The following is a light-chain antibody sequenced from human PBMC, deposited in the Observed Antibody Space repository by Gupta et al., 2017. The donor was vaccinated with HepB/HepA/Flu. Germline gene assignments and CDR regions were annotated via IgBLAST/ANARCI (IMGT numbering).Light chain of an antibody. V-gene: IGLV1-44*01. Sequence: QSVLTQPPSASGTPGQRVTISCSVSSSNIGSNTVSWYQQLPGTAPKLLIYNNNQRPSGVPDRFSGSKSGTSASLAISGLQSEDVADYYCAAWDDSLSGVVFGGGTKLTVL. CDR1: SSNIGSNT. CDR3: AAWDDSLSGVV. CDR2: NNN. J-gene: IGLJ2*01.